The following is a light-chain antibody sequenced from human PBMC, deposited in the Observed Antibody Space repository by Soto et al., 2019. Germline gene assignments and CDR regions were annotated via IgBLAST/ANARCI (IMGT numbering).Light chain of an antibody. CDR2: GAS. J-gene: IGKJ5*01. V-gene: IGKV3-15*01. CDR1: QSVRGN. Sequence: EIVMTQSPATLSLSPGERATLSCRASQSVRGNLAWYQQSPGQFPRLLIYGASSRATGIPARFSGSGSGTGFTLTINRLEPEDFAVYYCQQYGTLITFGQGTRLEI. CDR3: QQYGTLIT.